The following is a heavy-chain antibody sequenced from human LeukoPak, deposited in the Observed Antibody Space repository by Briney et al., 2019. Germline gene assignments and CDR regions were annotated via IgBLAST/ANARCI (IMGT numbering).Heavy chain of an antibody. J-gene: IGHJ4*02. Sequence: SETLSLTYTVSGGSMNNYYWSWIRQPAGKGLEWIGRIYTSGSTHYNPSLMSRVTMSLDTSKNQFSLNLNSVTAADTAVYYCARVGPDGSYFDYWGQGTLVTVSS. CDR2: IYTSGST. V-gene: IGHV4-4*07. CDR3: ARVGPDGSYFDY. D-gene: IGHD1-14*01. CDR1: GGSMNNYY.